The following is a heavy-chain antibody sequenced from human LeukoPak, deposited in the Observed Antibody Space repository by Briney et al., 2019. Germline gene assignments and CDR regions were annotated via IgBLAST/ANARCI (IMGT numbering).Heavy chain of an antibody. CDR1: GFTFSSYA. CDR2: ISGSGGST. CDR3: ARPRAPYNNHHYNYYMDV. D-gene: IGHD1-1*01. V-gene: IGHV3-23*01. Sequence: GGSLRLSCAASGFTFSSYAMSWVRQAPGKGLDWVSAISGSGGSTYYADPVKGRFTISRDNSKNTLFLQLGSLRPDDTAVYYCARPRAPYNNHHYNYYMDVRGKGTTVVVSS. J-gene: IGHJ6*03.